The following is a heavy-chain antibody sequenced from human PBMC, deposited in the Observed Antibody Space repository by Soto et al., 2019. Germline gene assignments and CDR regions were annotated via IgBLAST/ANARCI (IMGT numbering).Heavy chain of an antibody. CDR2: IKFDGSEK. V-gene: IGHV3-7*03. D-gene: IGHD2-2*01. CDR1: GFSFSDYW. J-gene: IGHJ4*02. Sequence: GGSLRLSCVASGFSFSDYWMSWVRQAPGKGPEWVANIKFDGSEKQYVDSVRGRFSISRDNFRNSLFLQMNSLRAGDTAIYYCVKDGGYCSSATCYSPRNHYFDSWGQG. CDR3: VKDGGYCSSATCYSPRNHYFDS.